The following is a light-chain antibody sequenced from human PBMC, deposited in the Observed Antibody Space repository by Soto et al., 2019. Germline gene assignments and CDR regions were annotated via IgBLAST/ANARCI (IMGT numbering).Light chain of an antibody. CDR1: QSVRNTY. V-gene: IGKV3-20*01. J-gene: IGKJ4*01. CDR3: QQYGGSPLVT. Sequence: EVVLTQSPATLSLSPGERATLSCRASQSVRNTYLAWYQQKPGQAPRLLIYGASIRATGIPDRFSGTGSGTDFTLIITRLEPEDFAVYYCQQYGGSPLVTFGGGTKVEI. CDR2: GAS.